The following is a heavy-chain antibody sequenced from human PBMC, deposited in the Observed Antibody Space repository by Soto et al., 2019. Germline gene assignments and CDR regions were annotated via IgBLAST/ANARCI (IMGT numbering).Heavy chain of an antibody. V-gene: IGHV4-34*01. Sequence: SETLSLTCAVYGGSFSSYYWTWIRQPPGTGLEWIGEINHSGSTNYNPSLKSRVTISLDISKSQFSLRLTSVTAADTAVYFCARYNAASGTYYFDYWGRGALVTVSS. D-gene: IGHD6-13*01. CDR1: GGSFSSYY. CDR2: INHSGST. J-gene: IGHJ4*02. CDR3: ARYNAASGTYYFDY.